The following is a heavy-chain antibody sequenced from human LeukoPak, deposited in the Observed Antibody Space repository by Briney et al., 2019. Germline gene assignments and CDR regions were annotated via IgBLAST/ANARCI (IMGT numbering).Heavy chain of an antibody. J-gene: IGHJ4*02. CDR2: INHSGST. CDR3: ARGYHYYGSGSYPPYFDY. D-gene: IGHD3-10*01. Sequence: SETLSLTCAVYGGSFSGYYWSWIRQPPGKGLEWIGEINHSGSTNYNPSLKSRVTISVDTSKNQFSLKLSSVTAADTAVYYCARGYHYYGSGSYPPYFDYWGQGTLVTVSS. CDR1: GGSFSGYY. V-gene: IGHV4-34*01.